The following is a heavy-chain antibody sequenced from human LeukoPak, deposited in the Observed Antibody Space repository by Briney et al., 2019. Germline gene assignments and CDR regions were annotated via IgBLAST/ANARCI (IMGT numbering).Heavy chain of an antibody. J-gene: IGHJ6*03. V-gene: IGHV3-21*01. CDR1: GFTISDYS. Sequence: PGGSLRPSCVAPGFTISDYSMNWVRQAPGKGLEWVSSISSSLSSSSTYIYYADSVKGRFTISRDNARSSLYLQMDSLRTDDTAVYYCVRPPKSPFSSDHYYYYMDVWGIGTTVTVSS. CDR3: VRPPKSPFSSDHYYYYMDV. CDR2: ISSSLSSSSTYI. D-gene: IGHD3-10*01.